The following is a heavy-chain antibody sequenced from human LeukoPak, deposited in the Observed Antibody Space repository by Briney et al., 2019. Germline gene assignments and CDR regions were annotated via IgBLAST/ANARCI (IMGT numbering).Heavy chain of an antibody. D-gene: IGHD1-26*01. Sequence: ASETLSLTCAVYGGSFSGYYWSWIRQPPGKGLEWIGEINHSGSTNYNPSLKSRVTISVDTSKNQFSLKLSSVTAADTAVYYCARVRGSYYGYYYYYMDVWGKGTTVTISS. CDR1: GGSFSGYY. J-gene: IGHJ6*03. CDR2: INHSGST. V-gene: IGHV4-34*01. CDR3: ARVRGSYYGYYYYYMDV.